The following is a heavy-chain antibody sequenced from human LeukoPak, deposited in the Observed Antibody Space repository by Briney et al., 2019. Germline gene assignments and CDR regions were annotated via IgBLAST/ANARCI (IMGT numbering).Heavy chain of an antibody. Sequence: ASVKVSCKASGYTFISYAISWVRQAPGQGLEWMGWISADNGNTNHAQKFQGRVSLTTDTSTSTAYMELRTLTSDDTAVYYCASGKGGVVYRPGGGYYYPSHARDVGGKGPTVPVSS. V-gene: IGHV1-18*04. D-gene: IGHD2-8*02. CDR1: GYTFISYA. CDR3: ASGKGGVVYRPGGGYYYPSHARDV. CDR2: ISADNGNT. J-gene: IGHJ6*04.